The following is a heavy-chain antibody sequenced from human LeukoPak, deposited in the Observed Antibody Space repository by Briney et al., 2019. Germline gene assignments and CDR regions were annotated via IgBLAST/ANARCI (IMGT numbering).Heavy chain of an antibody. CDR1: GGSISSGGYY. D-gene: IGHD1-26*01. J-gene: IGHJ4*02. Sequence: PSQTLSLTCTVSGGSISSGGYYWSWIRQHPGKGLEWIGYIYYSGSTNYNPSLKSRVTISVDTSKNQFSLKLSSVTAADTAVYYCARGGWDYFDYWGQGTLVTVSS. CDR2: IYYSGST. V-gene: IGHV4-31*03. CDR3: ARGGWDYFDY.